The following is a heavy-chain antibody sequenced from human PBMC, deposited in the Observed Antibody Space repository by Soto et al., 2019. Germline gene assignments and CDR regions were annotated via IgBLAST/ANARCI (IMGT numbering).Heavy chain of an antibody. J-gene: IGHJ6*02. Sequence: QVQLLQSGGGVVQPGGSLRLSCVGSGFTFGDFAMHWVRQAPGKGLEWVAGLYSDGSNADYAHSVRGRFTISRDNSNNRLYLQMNSLRSDDTAVFYCARAVPGMDVWGQGTTVTVSS. V-gene: IGHV3-30-3*01. CDR1: GFTFGDFA. CDR3: ARAVPGMDV. CDR2: LYSDGSNA.